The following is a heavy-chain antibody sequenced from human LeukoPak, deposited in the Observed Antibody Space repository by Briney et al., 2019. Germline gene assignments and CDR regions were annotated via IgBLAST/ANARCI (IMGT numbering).Heavy chain of an antibody. Sequence: GGSLRVSCAASGFTFSSYWMHWVRQAPGKGPVWVSRINSDGSSTRYADSVKGRFTISRDNAKNTLYLQMNSLTAEDTAVYYCARGHGDYQVGAYWGQGTLVTVSS. CDR1: GFTFSSYW. J-gene: IGHJ4*02. V-gene: IGHV3-74*01. CDR3: ARGHGDYQVGAY. D-gene: IGHD4-17*01. CDR2: INSDGSST.